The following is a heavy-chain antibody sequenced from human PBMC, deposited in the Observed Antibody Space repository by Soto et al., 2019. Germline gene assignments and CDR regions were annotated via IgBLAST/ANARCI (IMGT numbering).Heavy chain of an antibody. CDR2: INSDGSST. CDR3: ARVGYCSGGSCSHYYYGMDV. Sequence: VGSLRLSCAASGFTFSSYWMHWVRQAPGKGLVWVSRINSDGSSTSYADSVKGRFTISRDNAKNTLYLQMNSLRAEDTAVYYCARVGYCSGGSCSHYYYGMDVWGQGTTVTVSS. D-gene: IGHD2-15*01. J-gene: IGHJ6*02. V-gene: IGHV3-74*01. CDR1: GFTFSSYW.